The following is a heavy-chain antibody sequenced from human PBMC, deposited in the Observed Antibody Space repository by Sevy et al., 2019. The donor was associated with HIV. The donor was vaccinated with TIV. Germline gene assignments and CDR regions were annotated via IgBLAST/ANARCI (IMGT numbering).Heavy chain of an antibody. CDR3: ARERGNYDVVIGYSWFFDY. V-gene: IGHV3-49*04. Sequence: GGSLRLSCTTSGFTFGDYTLSWVRQAPGKGLEWVAFIKSKSYSGTTEYAASVKGRFTISRDDSKSIAYLQMNSLKTEDTAIYFCARERGNYDVVIGYSWFFDYWGQGTLVTVSS. CDR2: IKSKSYSGTT. CDR1: GFTFGDYT. D-gene: IGHD3-9*01. J-gene: IGHJ4*02.